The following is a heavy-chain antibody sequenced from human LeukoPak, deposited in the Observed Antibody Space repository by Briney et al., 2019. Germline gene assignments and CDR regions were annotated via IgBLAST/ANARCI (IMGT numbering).Heavy chain of an antibody. V-gene: IGHV3-7*01. CDR3: AKNPPRTTYYYDSSGYYYLDY. CDR1: GFTFSSYW. Sequence: GGSLRLSCAASGFTFSSYWMSWVRQAPGKGLEWVANIKQDGSEKYYVDSVKGRFTISRDNAKNSLYLQMNSLRAEDTAVYYCAKNPPRTTYYYDSSGYYYLDYWGQGTLVTVSS. CDR2: IKQDGSEK. D-gene: IGHD3-22*01. J-gene: IGHJ4*02.